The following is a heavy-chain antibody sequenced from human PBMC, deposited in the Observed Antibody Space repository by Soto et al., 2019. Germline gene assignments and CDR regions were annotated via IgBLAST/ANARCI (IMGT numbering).Heavy chain of an antibody. CDR3: ARVGSTAAAGILDY. V-gene: IGHV3-11*06. J-gene: IGHJ4*02. CDR1: GLTFSDFY. CDR2: ISSSSSHT. D-gene: IGHD6-13*01. Sequence: GGSLRLSCAASGLTFSDFYMSWIRQAPGKGLEWVSYISSSSSHTPYADSVKGRFTTSRDNAKNSLYLQMNSLGAEDTAVYYCARVGSTAAAGILDYWGQGTLVTVSS.